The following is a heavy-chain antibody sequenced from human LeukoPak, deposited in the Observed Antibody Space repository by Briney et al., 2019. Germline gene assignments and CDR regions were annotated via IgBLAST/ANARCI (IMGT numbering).Heavy chain of an antibody. CDR1: GGSISSSNW. D-gene: IGHD4-23*01. J-gene: IGHJ4*02. Sequence: RSETLSLTCAVSGGSISSSNWWSWVRQPPGKGLEWIGEIYHSGSTNYNPSLKSRVTISVDKSKNQFSLKLSSVTAADTAVYYCARDRVTPSTPFDCWGQGTLVTVSS. CDR2: IYHSGST. V-gene: IGHV4-4*02. CDR3: ARDRVTPSTPFDC.